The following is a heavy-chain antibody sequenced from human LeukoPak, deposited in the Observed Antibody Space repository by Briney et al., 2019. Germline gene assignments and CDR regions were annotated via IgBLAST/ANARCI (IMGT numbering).Heavy chain of an antibody. CDR2: IWYDGSNK. CDR3: ARDMNYNLDY. CDR1: GFTFSSCG. D-gene: IGHD1-7*01. V-gene: IGHV3-33*01. J-gene: IGHJ4*02. Sequence: GGSLRLSCAASGFTFSSCGMHWVRQAPGKGLEWVAVIWYDGSNKYYADSVKGRFTISRDNSKNTLYLQMNSLKTEDTAVYYCARDMNYNLDYWGPGTLVTVSP.